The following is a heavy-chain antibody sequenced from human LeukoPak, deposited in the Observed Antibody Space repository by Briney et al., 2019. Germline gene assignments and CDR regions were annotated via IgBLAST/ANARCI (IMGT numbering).Heavy chain of an antibody. V-gene: IGHV3-23*01. CDR1: GFTFSSYA. J-gene: IGHJ4*02. CDR3: AKDGSSGSPDY. Sequence: GGSLRLSCAASGFTFSSYAMTWVRQAPGKGLEWVSGISGSGGSTYYADSVKGRFTISRDNSKNTLYLQMNRLRAEDTAVYYCAKDGSSGSPDYWGQGTLVTVSS. CDR2: ISGSGGST. D-gene: IGHD1-26*01.